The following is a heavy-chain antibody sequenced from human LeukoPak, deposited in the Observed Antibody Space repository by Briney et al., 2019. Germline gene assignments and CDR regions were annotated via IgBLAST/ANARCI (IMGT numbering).Heavy chain of an antibody. Sequence: GGSLRLSCAASGFTFSSYGMHWVRQAPGKGLEWVAVIWYDGSNKYYADSVKGRFTISRDNSKNTLYLQMNSLRAEDTAVYYCARDFEYPFMGATASYYFDYWGQGTLVTVSS. J-gene: IGHJ4*02. CDR3: ARDFEYPFMGATASYYFDY. CDR1: GFTFSSYG. V-gene: IGHV3-33*01. CDR2: IWYDGSNK. D-gene: IGHD1-26*01.